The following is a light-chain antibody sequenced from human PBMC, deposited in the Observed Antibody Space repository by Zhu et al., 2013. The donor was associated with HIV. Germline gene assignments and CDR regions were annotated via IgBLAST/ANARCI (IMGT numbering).Light chain of an antibody. CDR1: DIEKYS. V-gene: IGLV3-21*02. J-gene: IGLJ1*01. CDR3: QVWDSSSDHYV. Sequence: YVLTQAPSASVAPGEAARITCGGDDIEKYSVHWYQQKPGRAPVLVVYDDSDRPSGIPDRFSGSNSGNTATLTISRVEAGDEADYYCQVWDSSSDHYVFGTGTKVTVL. CDR2: DDS.